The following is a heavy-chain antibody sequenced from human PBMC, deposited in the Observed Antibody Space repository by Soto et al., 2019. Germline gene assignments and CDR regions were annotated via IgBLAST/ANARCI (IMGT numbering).Heavy chain of an antibody. J-gene: IGHJ4*02. V-gene: IGHV4-39*01. CDR2: IYHTGET. CDR3: LRHEQWVGLNVY. D-gene: IGHD1-26*01. CDR1: GGSISSSNYY. Sequence: PSETLSLTCSVSGGSISSSNYYWAWIRQPPGKGLEWIGGIYHTGETYYNPSLTPRVTLSVDTSKNQFSLILNSVTAADTALDYCLRHEQWVGLNVYWRRGALVTSPQ.